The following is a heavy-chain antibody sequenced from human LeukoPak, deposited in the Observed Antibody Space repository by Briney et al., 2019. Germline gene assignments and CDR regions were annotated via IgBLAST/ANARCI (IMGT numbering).Heavy chain of an antibody. J-gene: IGHJ4*02. CDR3: ARLLRRGSTSRSFDY. V-gene: IGHV1-18*01. D-gene: IGHD2-2*01. CDR1: GYTFTSYG. CDR2: ISAYNGNT. Sequence: ASVKVSCKASGYTFTSYGISWVRQAPGQGLEWMGWISAYNGNTNYAQKLQGRVTMTTDTSTSTAYMELRSLRSDDTAVYYCARLLRRGSTSRSFDYWGQGTLVTVSS.